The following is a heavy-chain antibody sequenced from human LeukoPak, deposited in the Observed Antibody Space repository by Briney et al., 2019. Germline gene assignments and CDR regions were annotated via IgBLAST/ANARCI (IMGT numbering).Heavy chain of an antibody. J-gene: IGHJ4*02. CDR1: GFTFSDYY. CDR3: ARDGYYCDSSGKGPFDH. D-gene: IGHD3-22*01. CDR2: ISSSSSYT. V-gene: IGHV3-11*05. Sequence: GGSLRLSCAASGFTFSDYYMSWIRQGPGKGLEWVSYISSSSSYTNYADSVKGRFTISRDNAKKSVYLQMNSLRAEDTAVYYCARDGYYCDSSGKGPFDHWGRGTLVTVSS.